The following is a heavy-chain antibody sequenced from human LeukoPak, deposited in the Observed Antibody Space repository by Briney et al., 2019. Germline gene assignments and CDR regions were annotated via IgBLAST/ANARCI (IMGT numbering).Heavy chain of an antibody. J-gene: IGHJ4*02. D-gene: IGHD3-22*01. CDR3: ATYNEGNYYDSSGYYSLDY. Sequence: GASVKVSCKVSGYTLTELSMHWVRQAPGKGLEWMGGFDPEDGETIYAQKFQGRVTMTEDTSTDTAYMELSSLRSEDTAVYYCATYNEGNYYDSSGYYSLDYWGQGTLVTVSS. CDR2: FDPEDGET. CDR1: GYTLTELS. V-gene: IGHV1-24*01.